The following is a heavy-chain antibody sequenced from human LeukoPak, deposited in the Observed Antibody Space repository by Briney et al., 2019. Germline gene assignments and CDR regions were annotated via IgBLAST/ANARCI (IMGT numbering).Heavy chain of an antibody. V-gene: IGHV1-2*02. CDR3: ARGYCSSTSCWSYMDV. D-gene: IGHD2-2*01. CDR2: INPNSGGT. J-gene: IGHJ6*03. Sequence: ASVKVSCKASGYTFTGYYMHWVRQAPGQGLEWMGWINPNSGGTNYAQKFQGRVTMTRDTSISTAYMELSRLRSDDTAVYYCARGYCSSTSCWSYMDVWGKGTTVTVSS. CDR1: GYTFTGYY.